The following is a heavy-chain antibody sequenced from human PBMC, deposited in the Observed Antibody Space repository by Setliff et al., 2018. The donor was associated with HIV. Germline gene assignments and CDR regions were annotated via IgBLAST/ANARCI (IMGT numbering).Heavy chain of an antibody. V-gene: IGHV1-8*01. J-gene: IGHJ4*02. CDR3: ARDYSPTFYYYDSSGTFDS. CDR2: MNPNSGNT. Sequence: GASVKVSCKASGYTFINYDINWVRQATGQGLEWMGWMNPNSGNTGYSQKFQGRVTMTRNTSTSTAYMELSSLRSEDTAVYYCARDYSPTFYYYDSSGTFDSWGQGTLVTVSS. D-gene: IGHD3-22*01. CDR1: GYTFINYD.